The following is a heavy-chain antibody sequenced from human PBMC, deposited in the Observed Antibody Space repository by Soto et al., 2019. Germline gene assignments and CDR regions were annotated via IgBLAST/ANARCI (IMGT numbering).Heavy chain of an antibody. CDR3: ASWADMVVVPAAISGAQDY. Sequence: GGSLRLSCAASGFTFSSYAMIWVRQAPGKGLEWVSAISGIGDSTYYADSVKGRFTNSRDNSKNTLYLQMNSLRAEDTAVYYCASWADMVVVPAAISGAQDYWGQGTLVTVSS. J-gene: IGHJ4*02. CDR1: GFTFSSYA. D-gene: IGHD2-2*01. V-gene: IGHV3-23*01. CDR2: ISGIGDST.